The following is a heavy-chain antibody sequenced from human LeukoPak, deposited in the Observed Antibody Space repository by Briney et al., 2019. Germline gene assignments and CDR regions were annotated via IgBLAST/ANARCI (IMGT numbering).Heavy chain of an antibody. Sequence: SETLSLTCTVSGYSISSYYYWGWIRQPPGKGLEWIGSFHHSGRTYYNPSLKSRVTISVDTSKNQFSLKLSSVTAADTAVYYCARADGDYGAFDYWGQGTLVTVSS. D-gene: IGHD4-17*01. CDR2: FHHSGRT. V-gene: IGHV4-38-2*02. CDR1: GYSISSYYY. J-gene: IGHJ4*02. CDR3: ARADGDYGAFDY.